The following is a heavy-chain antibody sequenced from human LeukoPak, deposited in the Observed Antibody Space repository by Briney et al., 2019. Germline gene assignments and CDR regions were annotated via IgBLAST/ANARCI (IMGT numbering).Heavy chain of an antibody. CDR1: GFTFSSYA. CDR2: INHSGST. CDR3: AREFTYYYDSSGYFDY. J-gene: IGHJ4*02. D-gene: IGHD3-22*01. V-gene: IGHV4-34*01. Sequence: GSLRLSCAASGFTFSSYAMSWVRQAPGKGLEWIGEINHSGSTNYNPSLKSRVTISVDTSKNQFSLKLSSVTAADTAVYYCAREFTYYYDSSGYFDYWGQGTLVTVSS.